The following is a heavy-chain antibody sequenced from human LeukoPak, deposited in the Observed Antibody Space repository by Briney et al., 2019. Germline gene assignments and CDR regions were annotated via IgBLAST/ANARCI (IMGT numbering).Heavy chain of an antibody. CDR3: AGEDIVVVPASKGVYNWFDP. CDR2: IYHSGST. D-gene: IGHD2-2*01. CDR1: GYSISSGYY. Sequence: SETLSLTCAVSGYSISSGYYWGWIRQPPGKGLEWIGSIYHSGSTYYNPSLKSRVTISVDTTKTQFSLKLSSVTAADTAVYYCAGEDIVVVPASKGVYNWFDPWGQGTLVTVSS. J-gene: IGHJ5*02. V-gene: IGHV4-38-2*01.